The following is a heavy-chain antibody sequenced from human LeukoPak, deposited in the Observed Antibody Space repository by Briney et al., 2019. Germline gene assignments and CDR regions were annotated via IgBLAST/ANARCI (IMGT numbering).Heavy chain of an antibody. D-gene: IGHD6-13*01. J-gene: IGHJ4*02. CDR1: GYIFTSYW. CDR2: IYPGDSDT. CDR3: ARHDGSAAAGTGLDY. V-gene: IGHV5-51*01. Sequence: GESLKISCKGSGYIFTSYWIGWVRQMPGKGLEWMGIIYPGDSDTRYRPSFQGQVTISADTSISTAYLQWSSLKASDTAMYYCARHDGSAAAGTGLDYWGQGTLVTVSS.